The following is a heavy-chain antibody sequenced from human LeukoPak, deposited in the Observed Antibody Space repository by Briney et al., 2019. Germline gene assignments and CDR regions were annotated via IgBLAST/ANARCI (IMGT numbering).Heavy chain of an antibody. CDR2: INPSGGST. CDR1: GYTFTTYY. D-gene: IGHD5-18*01. CDR3: ASGGYKLDY. J-gene: IGHJ4*02. Sequence: GASVKVSCKASGYTFTTYYMHWVRQAPGQGLEWMGIINPSGGSTSYAQKFQGRVTMTRDTSTRTVYMELSSLRSDDTAVYYCASGGYKLDYWGQGTLVTVSS. V-gene: IGHV1-46*01.